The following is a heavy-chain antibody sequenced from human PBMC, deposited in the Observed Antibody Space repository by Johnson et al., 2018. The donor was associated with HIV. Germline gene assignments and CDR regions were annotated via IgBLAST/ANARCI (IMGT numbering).Heavy chain of an antibody. CDR3: ARDQYCTGGVCYSGAFDI. J-gene: IGHJ3*02. CDR1: GFTFSNYA. CDR2: ISYDGSNK. Sequence: QVQLVESGGGVVQPGRSLRLSCAASGFTFSNYALHWVRQAPGKGLEWVAVISYDGSNKYYADSVKGRFTISRDNSKNTLYLQMNSLRTEDTAVYYCARDQYCTGGVCYSGAFDIWGQGTMVTVTS. D-gene: IGHD2-8*02. V-gene: IGHV3-30*04.